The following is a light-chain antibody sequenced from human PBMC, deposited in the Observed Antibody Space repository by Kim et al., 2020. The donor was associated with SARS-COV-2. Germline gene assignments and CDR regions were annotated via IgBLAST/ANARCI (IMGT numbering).Light chain of an antibody. CDR1: SGHSSFA. V-gene: IGLV4-69*02. CDR2: VNSDGSH. CDR3: QTWGTGKGV. J-gene: IGLJ3*02. Sequence: QLVLTQSPPASASLGASVKLTCTLSSGHSSFAIAWHQQQPEKGPRYLMRVNSDGSHIKGDGIPDRFSGSSSGAERYLTISSLQSEDEADYYCQTWGTGKGVFGGGTQLTVL.